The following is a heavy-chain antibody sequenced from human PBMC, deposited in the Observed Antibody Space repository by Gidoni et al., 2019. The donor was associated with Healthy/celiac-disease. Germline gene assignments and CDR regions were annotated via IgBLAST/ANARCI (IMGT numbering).Heavy chain of an antibody. CDR3: AKGVGKFVVVPAAARPNWFDP. D-gene: IGHD2-2*01. CDR1: GFTFNSYA. Sequence: EVQLLESGGGLVQPGGSLRLSCAASGFTFNSYAMSWVRQAPGKGLEWVSAISGSGGSTYYAYSVKGRFTISRDKSKNTLYLQMNSLRAEDTAVYYCAKGVGKFVVVPAAARPNWFDPWGQGTLVTVSS. V-gene: IGHV3-23*01. CDR2: ISGSGGST. J-gene: IGHJ5*02.